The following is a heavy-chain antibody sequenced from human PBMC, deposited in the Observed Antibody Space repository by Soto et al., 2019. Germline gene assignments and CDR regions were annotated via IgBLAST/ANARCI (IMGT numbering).Heavy chain of an antibody. CDR2: IYYSGST. CDR1: GGYISSSSYY. V-gene: IGHV4-39*01. Sequence: SETLSVTCTVSGGYISSSSYYWGWIRQPPGKGLEWIGSIYYSGSTYYNPSLKSRVTISVDTSKNQFSLKLSSVTAADTAVYYCASNFVSMRYYGMDVWGQGTTVTVSS. CDR3: ASNFVSMRYYGMDV. D-gene: IGHD2-2*01. J-gene: IGHJ6*02.